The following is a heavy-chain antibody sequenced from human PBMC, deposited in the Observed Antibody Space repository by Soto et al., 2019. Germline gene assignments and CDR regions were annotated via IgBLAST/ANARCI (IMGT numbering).Heavy chain of an antibody. CDR1: GFAFSGST. CDR3: FRENYCSYHGMDV. CDR2: IRSKANSYAT. Sequence: GGSLRLSCAGSGFAFSGSTIHWVRQASGKGLEWVGRIRSKANSYATAYAASVKGRFIISRDDSKTTAYLQMSSLKIEDTAVYYFFRENYCSYHGMDVWGQGTTVTVSS. J-gene: IGHJ6*02. V-gene: IGHV3-73*01.